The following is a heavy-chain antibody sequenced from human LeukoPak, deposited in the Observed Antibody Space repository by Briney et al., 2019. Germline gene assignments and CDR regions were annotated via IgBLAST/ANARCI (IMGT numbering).Heavy chain of an antibody. J-gene: IGHJ4*02. CDR3: ARLVGDVTTWDC. D-gene: IGHD1-26*01. CDR1: GFTFSSYA. Sequence: GGSLRLSCAASGFTFSSYAMSWVRQAPGKGLEWVASIKQDESEKYYVDSVKGRFTTSRDNAKSSLYLQMNALRGEDTAVYYCARLVGDVTTWDCWGQGTLVTVSS. CDR2: IKQDESEK. V-gene: IGHV3-7*03.